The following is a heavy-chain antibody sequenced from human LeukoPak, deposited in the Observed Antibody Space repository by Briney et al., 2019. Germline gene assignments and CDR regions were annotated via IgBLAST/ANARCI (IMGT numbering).Heavy chain of an antibody. J-gene: IGHJ4*02. CDR3: ARLVGDVTTWDC. D-gene: IGHD1-26*01. CDR1: GFTFSSYA. Sequence: GGSLRLSCAASGFTFSSYAMSWVRQAPGKGLEWVASIKQDESEKYYVDSVKGRFTTSRDNAKSSLYLQMNALRGEDTAVYYCARLVGDVTTWDCWGQGTLVTVSS. CDR2: IKQDESEK. V-gene: IGHV3-7*03.